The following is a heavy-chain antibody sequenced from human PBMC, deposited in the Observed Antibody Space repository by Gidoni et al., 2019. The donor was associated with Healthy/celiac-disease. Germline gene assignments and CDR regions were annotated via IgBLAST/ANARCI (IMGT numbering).Heavy chain of an antibody. V-gene: IGHV3-30*18. D-gene: IGHD4-17*01. J-gene: IGHJ4*02. CDR2: ISYDGSNK. CDR3: AKGGGDYSLDY. Sequence: QVQLVESGAGVVQPGRSLRLSCAASGFTFSSYGMHWVRKAPGKGLEWVAVISYDGSNKYYADSVKGRFTISRDNSKNTLYLQMNSLRAEDTAVYYCAKGGGDYSLDYWGQGTLVTVSS. CDR1: GFTFSSYG.